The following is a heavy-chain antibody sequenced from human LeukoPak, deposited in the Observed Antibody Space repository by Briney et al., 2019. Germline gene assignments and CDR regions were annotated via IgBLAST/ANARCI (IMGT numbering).Heavy chain of an antibody. CDR1: GFTFDDYA. D-gene: IGHD3-16*01. J-gene: IGHJ4*02. CDR2: ISWNSGSI. Sequence: GGSLRLSCAASGFTFDDYAVHWVRQAPGKGLEWVSGISWNSGSIDYADSVNGRFTISRDNAKNSLYLQMNSLRAEDTALYYCAKGDDYDYVVKGNYFDYWGQGTLVTVSS. CDR3: AKGDDYDYVVKGNYFDY. V-gene: IGHV3-9*01.